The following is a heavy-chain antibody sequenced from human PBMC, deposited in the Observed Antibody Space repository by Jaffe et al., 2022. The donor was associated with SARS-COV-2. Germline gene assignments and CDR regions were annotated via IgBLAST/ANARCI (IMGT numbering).Heavy chain of an antibody. CDR2: FDPEDDKT. D-gene: IGHD3-9*01. Sequence: QVQLVQSGAEMKKPGASVKVSCKISGYTLTELSIHWVRQVPGKGLEWMGGFDPEDDKTIYAQKFQGRVTMTEDTSTDTAYMELSSLRSEDTAVYYCATGPVLPEYYDILTGYYRDWGQGTLVTVSS. V-gene: IGHV1-24*01. J-gene: IGHJ4*02. CDR1: GYTLTELS. CDR3: ATGPVLPEYYDILTGYYRD.